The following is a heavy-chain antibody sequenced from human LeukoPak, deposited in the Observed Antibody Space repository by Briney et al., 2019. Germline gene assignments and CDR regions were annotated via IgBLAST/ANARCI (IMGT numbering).Heavy chain of an antibody. CDR3: ARILLWFGELLFDY. CDR2: IYTSGST. CDR1: GGSISSYY. J-gene: IGHJ4*02. V-gene: IGHV4-4*07. Sequence: PSGTLSLTCTVSGGSISSYYWSWIRQPAGKGLEWIGRIYTSGSTNYNPSLKSRVTMSVDTSKNQFSLKLSSVTAADTAVYYCARILLWFGELLFDYWGQGTLVTVSS. D-gene: IGHD3-10*01.